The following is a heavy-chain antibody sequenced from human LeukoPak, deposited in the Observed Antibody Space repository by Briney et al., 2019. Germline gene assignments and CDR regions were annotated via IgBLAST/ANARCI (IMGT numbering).Heavy chain of an antibody. J-gene: IGHJ4*02. V-gene: IGHV1-69*05. Sequence: GASVKVSCKASGGTFSSYAISWVRQAPGQGLGWVGGNIPIFGTANYAQKFQGRVTITTDESTSTAYMELSSLRSEDTAVYYCAGGLPLGYCSSTSCYPPFDYWGQGTLVTVSS. CDR2: NIPIFGTA. CDR3: AGGLPLGYCSSTSCYPPFDY. CDR1: GGTFSSYA. D-gene: IGHD2-2*01.